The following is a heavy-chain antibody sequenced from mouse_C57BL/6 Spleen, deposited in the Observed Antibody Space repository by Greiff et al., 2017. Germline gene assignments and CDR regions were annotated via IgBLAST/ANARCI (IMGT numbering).Heavy chain of an antibody. CDR2: IYPRSGNT. J-gene: IGHJ3*01. Sequence: VKLQQSGAELARPGASVKLSCKASGYTFTSYGISWVKQRTGQGLEWIGEIYPRSGNTYYNEKFKGKATLTADKSSSTAYMELRSLTSEDSAVYFCAGIYYDYDEAYWGQGTLVTVSA. V-gene: IGHV1-81*01. D-gene: IGHD2-4*01. CDR3: AGIYYDYDEAY. CDR1: GYTFTSYG.